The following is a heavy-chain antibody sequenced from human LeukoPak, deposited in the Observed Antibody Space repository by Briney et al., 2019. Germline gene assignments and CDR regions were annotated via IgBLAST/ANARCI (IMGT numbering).Heavy chain of an antibody. V-gene: IGHV1-69*04. J-gene: IGHJ4*02. CDR3: ARAPDYYGSRSYYWIY. CDR1: GYTFTSYG. CDR2: IIPTLGAA. Sequence: ASVKVSCKASGYTFTSYGISWVRQAPGQGLEWMGRIIPTLGAANYAQKFQGRVTMTADRSTNTVYMELSSLRSEDTAVYYCARAPDYYGSRSYYWIYWGQGTLVTVSS. D-gene: IGHD3-10*01.